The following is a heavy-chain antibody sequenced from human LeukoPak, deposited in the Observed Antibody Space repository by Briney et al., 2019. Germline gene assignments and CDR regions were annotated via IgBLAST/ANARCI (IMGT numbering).Heavy chain of an antibody. CDR2: INPSGGST. D-gene: IGHD3-16*01. CDR1: GYTFTSYY. V-gene: IGHV1-46*01. J-gene: IGHJ5*02. CDR3: ARDFGDYVWGSSRAP. Sequence: ASVKVSCKASGYTFTSYYMHWVRQAPGQGLEWMGIINPSGGSTSYAQKFQGRVTMTRDTSTSTVYMELSSLRSDDTAVYYCARDFGDYVWGSSRAPWGQGTLVTVSS.